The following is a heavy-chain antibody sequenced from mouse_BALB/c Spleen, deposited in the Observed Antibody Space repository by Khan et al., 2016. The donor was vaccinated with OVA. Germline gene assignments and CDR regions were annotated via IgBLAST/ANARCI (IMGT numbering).Heavy chain of an antibody. Sequence: VELVESGAELVRPGASVTLSCKASGYTFTDYEMHWVKQTPVHGLEWIGAIDPETGGTAYNQKFKGKATLTADNSSSTAYMELRSLTSEDSAVFYCTISDGDYGDFDVGGA. CDR2: IDPETGGT. D-gene: IGHD2-13*01. V-gene: IGHV1-15*01. CDR1: GYTFTDYE. CDR3: TISDGDYGDFDV. J-gene: IGHJ1*01.